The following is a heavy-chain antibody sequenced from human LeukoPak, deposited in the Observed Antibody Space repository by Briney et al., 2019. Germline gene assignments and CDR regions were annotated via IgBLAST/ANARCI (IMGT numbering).Heavy chain of an antibody. J-gene: IGHJ4*02. V-gene: IGHV3-43*02. Sequence: GGSLRLSGAASGFSFDDYDMHWVRQAPGKGLEWVSLIHRDGRTAYYADSVKGRFAISRDNSRKSLYLQINNLRTEDTALYHCAKTRRSGTEYGDFDHWGQGTLVTVSS. CDR1: GFSFDDYD. CDR2: IHRDGRTA. D-gene: IGHD1-26*01. CDR3: AKTRRSGTEYGDFDH.